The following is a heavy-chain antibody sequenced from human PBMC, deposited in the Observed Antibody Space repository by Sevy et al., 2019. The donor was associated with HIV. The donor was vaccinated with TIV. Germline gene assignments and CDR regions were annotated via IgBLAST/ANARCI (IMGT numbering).Heavy chain of an antibody. V-gene: IGHV4-59*13. CDR1: GGSISSYY. J-gene: IGHJ3*02. Sequence: SENLSLTCTVSGGSISSYYWSWIRQPPGKGLEWIGYIYYSGSTNYNPSLKSRVTISVDTSKNQFSLKLSSVTAADTAVYYCARDRKTYYYDSSALGDAFDIWGQGTMVTVSS. D-gene: IGHD3-22*01. CDR2: IYYSGST. CDR3: ARDRKTYYYDSSALGDAFDI.